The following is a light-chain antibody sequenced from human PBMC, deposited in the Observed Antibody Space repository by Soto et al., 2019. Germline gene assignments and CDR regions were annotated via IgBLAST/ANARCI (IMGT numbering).Light chain of an antibody. Sequence: IQMTQSPSSLSASVGDIVTITCRASQRITTYLNWYQQKPGEAPKLLISTSGTLQPGVPSTFSGSGSGTDFTLTITALRPEDFATYFCQQTYSTPYTFGQGTKLEIK. CDR3: QQTYSTPYT. J-gene: IGKJ2*01. CDR1: QRITTY. CDR2: TSG. V-gene: IGKV1-39*01.